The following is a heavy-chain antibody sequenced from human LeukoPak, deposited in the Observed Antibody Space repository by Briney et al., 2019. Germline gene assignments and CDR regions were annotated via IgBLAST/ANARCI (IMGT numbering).Heavy chain of an antibody. J-gene: IGHJ5*02. CDR1: GGSFSGYY. Sequence: SETLSLTCAVYGGSFSGYYWSWIRQPPGKGLEWIGEINHSGSTNYNPSLTSRVTISVDTSKNQFSLKLSSVTAADTAVYYCARQVSLYCSSTSCYFREILINWFDPWGQGTLVTVSS. CDR2: INHSGST. CDR3: ARQVSLYCSSTSCYFREILINWFDP. V-gene: IGHV4-34*01. D-gene: IGHD2-2*01.